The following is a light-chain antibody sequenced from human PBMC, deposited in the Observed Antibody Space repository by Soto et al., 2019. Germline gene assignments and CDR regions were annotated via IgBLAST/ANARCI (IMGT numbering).Light chain of an antibody. CDR3: QQYHIWPSWT. CDR2: DTS. V-gene: IGKV3-15*01. J-gene: IGKJ1*01. CDR1: QFVSSR. Sequence: DIVVTQSPATLSASPGERVTLSCRASQFVSSRLAWYQQRPGQVPRLLIYDTSTRAPGISARFSGSGSGTDFTLNISSLQSEDFAVYFCQQYHIWPSWTFGQATKVELK.